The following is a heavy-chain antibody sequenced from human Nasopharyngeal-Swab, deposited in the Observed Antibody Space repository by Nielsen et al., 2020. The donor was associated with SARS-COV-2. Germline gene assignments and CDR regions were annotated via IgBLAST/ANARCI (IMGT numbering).Heavy chain of an antibody. CDR3: ATVKTYYYDSSGDRGDAFDI. CDR1: GGTFSSYA. CDR2: IIPIFGTA. D-gene: IGHD3-22*01. V-gene: IGHV1-69*06. Sequence: SVKVSCKASGGTFSSYAISWVRQAPGQGLEWMGGIIPIFGTANYAQKFQGRVTITADKSTGTAYMELSSLRSEDTAVYYCATVKTYYYDSSGDRGDAFDIWGQGTMVTVSS. J-gene: IGHJ3*02.